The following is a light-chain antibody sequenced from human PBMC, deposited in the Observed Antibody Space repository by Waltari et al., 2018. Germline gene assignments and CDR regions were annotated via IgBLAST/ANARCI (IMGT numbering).Light chain of an antibody. CDR2: DAS. J-gene: IGKJ4*01. Sequence: ELVLTQSPATLSLSPEERATLSCRASQSVSSDLAWFLQKPGQAPRLLIYDASDRATGIPARFSGSGSGTDFTLTISSLEPEDFAVYYCQQRSNWPFTFGGGTKVEIK. CDR3: QQRSNWPFT. CDR1: QSVSSD. V-gene: IGKV3-11*01.